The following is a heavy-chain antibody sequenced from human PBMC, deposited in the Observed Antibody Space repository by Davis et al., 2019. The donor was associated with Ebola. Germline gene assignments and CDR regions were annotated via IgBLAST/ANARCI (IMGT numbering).Heavy chain of an antibody. V-gene: IGHV1-2*04. CDR3: AREQGRYYDSSGFGY. D-gene: IGHD3-22*01. Sequence: ASVKVSCKASGYTFTGYYMHWVRQVPGQGLEWMGWINPNSGGTNYAQKFQGWVTMTRDTSISTAYMELSRLRSDDTAVYYCAREQGRYYDSSGFGYWGQGTLVTVSS. CDR1: GYTFTGYY. J-gene: IGHJ4*02. CDR2: INPNSGGT.